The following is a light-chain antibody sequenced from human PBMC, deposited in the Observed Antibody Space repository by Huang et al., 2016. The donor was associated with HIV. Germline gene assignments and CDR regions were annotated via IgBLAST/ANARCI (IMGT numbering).Light chain of an antibody. CDR1: QSISSN. J-gene: IGKJ4*01. CDR2: GAS. CDR3: QHYYNWPLT. Sequence: EIVMTQSPATLSVSPGERATLSCRASQSISSNLAWYQQKPGQAPRLLIQGASTRATGVPARFSGSVSGTEFTLTISSLQSEDFAVYYCQHYYNWPLTFGGGTKV. V-gene: IGKV3-15*01.